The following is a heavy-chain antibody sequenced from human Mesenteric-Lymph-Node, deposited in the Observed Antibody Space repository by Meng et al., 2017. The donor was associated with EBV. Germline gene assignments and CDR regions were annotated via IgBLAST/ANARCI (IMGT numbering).Heavy chain of an antibody. D-gene: IGHD2-8*01. Sequence: QLPPKTAAPGLVKPSETLSLTLTVSGGSVNSGSYYWSWIRQPPGKGLEWIGYIHYGGATNYNPSLSGRVTISIDTPKNQFSLKLSSVTAADTAVYYCAREIVRNWFDPWGQGTLVTVSS. CDR2: IHYGGAT. J-gene: IGHJ5*02. V-gene: IGHV4-61*01. CDR1: GGSVNSGSYY. CDR3: AREIVRNWFDP.